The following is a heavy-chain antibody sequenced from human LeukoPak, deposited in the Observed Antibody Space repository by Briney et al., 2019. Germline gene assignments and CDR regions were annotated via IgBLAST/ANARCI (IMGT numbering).Heavy chain of an antibody. V-gene: IGHV3-74*01. D-gene: IGHD5-18*01. CDR3: ATYVDTVRYDAFDV. CDR1: GFTFSSYW. Sequence: GGSLRLSCAASGFTFSSYWMDWVRQAPGKGLVWVSRIHPDGKNTAYADSVKGRFTISRDNARNTLFLQMNSLRAEDAAVYYCATYVDTVRYDAFDVWGQGTMVTVPS. CDR2: IHPDGKNT. J-gene: IGHJ3*01.